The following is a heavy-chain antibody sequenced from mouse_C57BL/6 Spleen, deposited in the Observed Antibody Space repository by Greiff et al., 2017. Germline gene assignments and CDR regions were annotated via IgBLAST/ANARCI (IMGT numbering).Heavy chain of an antibody. V-gene: IGHV1-67*01. J-gene: IGHJ2*01. D-gene: IGHD1-1*01. CDR3: ASREITTVAHLLDY. CDR2: INTYYGDA. Sequence: QVHVKQSGPELVRPGVSVKLSCKGSGYTFTGYAMHWVKQSHAKSLEWIGVINTYYGDASYNQKFKDKATMTVDKSSSTAYMELARLTSEDSAVYYCASREITTVAHLLDYWGQGTTLTVSS. CDR1: GYTFTGYA.